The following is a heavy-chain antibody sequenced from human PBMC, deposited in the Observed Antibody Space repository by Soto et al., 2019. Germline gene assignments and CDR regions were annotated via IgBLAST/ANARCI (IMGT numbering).Heavy chain of an antibody. CDR2: IKQDGSEK. D-gene: IGHD2-2*01. J-gene: IGHJ6*02. CDR1: GFTFSSYW. V-gene: IGHV3-7*01. Sequence: EVQLVESGGGLVQPGGSLRLSCAASGFTFSSYWMSWVRQAPGKGLEWVANIKQDGSEKYYVDSVKGRFTISRDNAKNSLYLQMNSLRAEDPAVYYCARDPNIVLVPAALRSYYDYYGMDVWGQGTTVTVSS. CDR3: ARDPNIVLVPAALRSYYDYYGMDV.